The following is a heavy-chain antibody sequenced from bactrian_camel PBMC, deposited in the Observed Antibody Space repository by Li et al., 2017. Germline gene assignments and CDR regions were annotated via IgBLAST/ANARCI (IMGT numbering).Heavy chain of an antibody. J-gene: IGHJ4*01. D-gene: IGHD2*01. CDR1: GFTASRYC. Sequence: HVQLVESGGGSVQAGGPLRLSCVVSGFTASRYCMGWFRQAPGKEREGVAAIDYDGDTTYRTAVKGRFNISQDNAKNTQYLQMNSLELEDTAMYYCAAGRAACSGYFYSWLGQGTQVTVS. CDR2: IDYDGDT. V-gene: IGHV3S26*01.